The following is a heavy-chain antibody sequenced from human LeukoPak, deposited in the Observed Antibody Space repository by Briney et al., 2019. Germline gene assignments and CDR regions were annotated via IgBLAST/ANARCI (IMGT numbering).Heavy chain of an antibody. J-gene: IGHJ3*02. CDR3: ARGFGAARPGSDAFDI. Sequence: SETLSLTCAVYGGSFSGYFCTWIRQPPGRGLEWIGEINHSGFTNYNPSLKTRVTISVDTSKNHFSLKLSSVTGADTAVYYCARGFGAARPGSDAFDIWGQGTMVTVSS. CDR1: GGSFSGYF. V-gene: IGHV4-34*01. D-gene: IGHD6-6*01. CDR2: INHSGFT.